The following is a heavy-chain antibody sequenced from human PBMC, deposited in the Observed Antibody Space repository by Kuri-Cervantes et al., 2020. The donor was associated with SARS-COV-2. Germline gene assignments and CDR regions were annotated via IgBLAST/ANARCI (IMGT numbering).Heavy chain of an antibody. CDR2: INHSGST. CDR1: DGSFSGYY. D-gene: IGHD2-21*02. Sequence: ESLKISCAVYDGSFSGYYWSWIRQPPGKGLEWIGEINHSGSTNYNPSLKSRVTISVDTSKNQFSLKLSSVTAADTAVYYCARHEGKHCGDNCYFRPWGQGTLVTVSS. CDR3: ARHEGKHCGDNCYFRP. V-gene: IGHV4-34*01. J-gene: IGHJ5*02.